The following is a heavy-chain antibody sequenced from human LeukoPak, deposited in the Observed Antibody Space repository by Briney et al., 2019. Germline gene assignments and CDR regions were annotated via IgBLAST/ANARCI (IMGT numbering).Heavy chain of an antibody. Sequence: GGSLRLSCAASAFTFSSYGMSWVRQAPGKGLEYVSAISSNGGSTYYANSVKGRFTISRDNSKNTLYLQMGSLRAEDMAVYYCARDGYNKLDYWGQGTLVTVSS. CDR2: ISSNGGST. D-gene: IGHD5-24*01. V-gene: IGHV3-64*01. CDR3: ARDGYNKLDY. CDR1: AFTFSSYG. J-gene: IGHJ4*02.